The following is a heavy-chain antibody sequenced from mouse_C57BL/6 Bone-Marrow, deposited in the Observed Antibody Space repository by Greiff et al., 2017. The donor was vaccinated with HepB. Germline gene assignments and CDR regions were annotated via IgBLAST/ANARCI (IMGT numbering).Heavy chain of an antibody. CDR3: ARDRGWLGCAY. Sequence: EVQLVESGGGLVKPGGSLKLSCAASGFTFSSYAMSWVRQTPEKRLEWVATISDGGSYTYYPDNVKGRFTTSRDNAKNNLYLQMNHLKSEDTAMYYCARDRGWLGCAYWGQGTLVTVSA. J-gene: IGHJ3*01. V-gene: IGHV5-4*01. CDR2: ISDGGSYT. D-gene: IGHD2-3*01. CDR1: GFTFSSYA.